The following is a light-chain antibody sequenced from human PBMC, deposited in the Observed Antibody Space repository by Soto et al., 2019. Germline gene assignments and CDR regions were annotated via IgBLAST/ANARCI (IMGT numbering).Light chain of an antibody. CDR1: SSNIGSNS. J-gene: IGLJ2*01. CDR2: SSN. V-gene: IGLV1-44*01. CDR3: AAWDDSLNGVV. Sequence: QSVLTQPPSASGTPGQRVTISCSGSSSNIGSNSVNWYQQLPGTAPKLLMYSSNQRPSGLPDRFSGSKSGTSASLAISGLQSEDEAGYYCAAWDDSLNGVVFGGGTKVTVL.